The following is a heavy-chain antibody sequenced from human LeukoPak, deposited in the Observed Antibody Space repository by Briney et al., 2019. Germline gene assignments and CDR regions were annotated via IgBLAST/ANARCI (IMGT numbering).Heavy chain of an antibody. V-gene: IGHV3-53*01. CDR2: IYSGGST. CDR3: ARDPGAFPYFFDS. Sequence: GGSLRLSCAASGFTVSSNYMSWVRQAPGKGLEWVSVIYSGGSTYYADSVRGRFTISRDNSKNTLYLQMNSLRVEDTAVYFCARDPGAFPYFFDSWGQGTLVTVSS. CDR1: GFTVSSNY. J-gene: IGHJ4*02. D-gene: IGHD4/OR15-4a*01.